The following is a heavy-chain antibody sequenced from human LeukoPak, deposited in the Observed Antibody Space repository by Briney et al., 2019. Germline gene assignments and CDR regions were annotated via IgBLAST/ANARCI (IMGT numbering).Heavy chain of an antibody. V-gene: IGHV3-7*01. CDR3: ARVSITGTTFDY. Sequence: GGSLRLSCAASGFAFNKFWMIWVPQAPGKGLEWVANIAKDGGEKYYVDSVKGRFSISRENAKSSLYLQMKSLRDEDTAVYYCARVSITGTTFDYWGQGTLVTVSS. J-gene: IGHJ4*02. D-gene: IGHD1-7*01. CDR1: GFAFNKFW. CDR2: IAKDGGEK.